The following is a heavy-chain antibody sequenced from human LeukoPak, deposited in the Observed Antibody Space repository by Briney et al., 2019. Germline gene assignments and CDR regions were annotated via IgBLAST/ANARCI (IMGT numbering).Heavy chain of an antibody. CDR2: IWYDGSIK. J-gene: IGHJ4*02. V-gene: IGHV3-33*06. CDR1: GFTFSSYG. D-gene: IGHD6-13*01. CDR3: AKEKDSSSWYSGPNFDY. Sequence: GGSLRLSCAASGFTFSSYGMHWVRQAPGKGLEWVAVIWYDGSIKYYADSVKGRFTISRDNSKNTLYLQMNSLRAEDTAVYYCAKEKDSSSWYSGPNFDYWGQGTLVTVSS.